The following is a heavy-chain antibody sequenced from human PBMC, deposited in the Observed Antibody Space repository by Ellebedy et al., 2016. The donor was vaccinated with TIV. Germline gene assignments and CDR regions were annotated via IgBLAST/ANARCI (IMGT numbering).Heavy chain of an antibody. CDR1: GYTFTSYA. V-gene: IGHV1-3*01. CDR2: INAGNGNT. D-gene: IGHD4-17*01. Sequence: ASVKVSCXASGYTFTSYAMHWVRQAPGQRLEWMGWINAGNGNTKYSQKFQGRVTITRDTSASTAYMELSSLRSEDTAVYYCARDSYCDDYGDYCDWFDPWGQGTLVTVSS. CDR3: ARDSYCDDYGDYCDWFDP. J-gene: IGHJ5*02.